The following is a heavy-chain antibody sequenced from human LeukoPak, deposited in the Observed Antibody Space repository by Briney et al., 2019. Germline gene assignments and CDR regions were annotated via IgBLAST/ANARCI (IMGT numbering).Heavy chain of an antibody. D-gene: IGHD3-22*01. CDR1: GASVSSGSYY. CDR3: ARWYYYDSSGYYRAEYFQH. Sequence: KPSETLSLACTVSGASVSSGSYYWSWIRQPPGKGLEWIGFIYYSGSTNYIPSLKSRVTISVDTTKNQFSLKLSSVTAADTAVYYCARWYYYDSSGYYRAEYFQHWGQGTLVTVSS. CDR2: IYYSGST. J-gene: IGHJ1*01. V-gene: IGHV4-61*01.